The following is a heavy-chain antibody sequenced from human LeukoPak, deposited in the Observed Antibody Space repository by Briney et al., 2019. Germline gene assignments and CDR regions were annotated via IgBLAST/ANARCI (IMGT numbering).Heavy chain of an antibody. V-gene: IGHV4-59*08. D-gene: IGHD4-17*01. Sequence: SETLSLTCAVYGGSFSAYYWTWIRQPPGKGLEWIGYIYYSGSTNYNPSLKSRVTISVDTSKNQFSLKLSSVTAADTAVYYCASPLRDYWGQGTLVTVSS. J-gene: IGHJ4*02. CDR1: GGSFSAYY. CDR3: ASPLRDY. CDR2: IYYSGST.